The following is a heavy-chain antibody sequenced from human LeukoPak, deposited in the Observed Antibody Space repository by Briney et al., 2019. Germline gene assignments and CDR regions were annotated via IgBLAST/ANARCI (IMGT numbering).Heavy chain of an antibody. CDR2: ISAYNGNT. J-gene: IGHJ6*03. CDR3: ARESRFNYYYYMDV. V-gene: IGHV1-18*01. CDR1: GYTFTSYG. Sequence: ASVKVSCKASGYTFTSYGISWVRQAPGQGLEWMGWISAYNGNTNYAQKLQGRVTMTTDTSTSTAYMELRSLRSDDTAVYYCARESRFNYYYYMDVWGKGTTVTVSS. D-gene: IGHD3-10*01.